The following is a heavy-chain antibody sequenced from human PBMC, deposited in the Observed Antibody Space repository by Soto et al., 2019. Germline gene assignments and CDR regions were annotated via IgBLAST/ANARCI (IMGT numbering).Heavy chain of an antibody. CDR3: ARDLILTGYYPPMELDY. J-gene: IGHJ4*02. Sequence: ASVKVSCKASGYTFTSSGISWVRQAPGQGLEWMGWISAYNGNTNYAQKLQGRVTMTTDTSTSTAYMELRSLRSDDTAVYYCARDLILTGYYPPMELDYWGQGTLVTSPQ. D-gene: IGHD3-9*01. V-gene: IGHV1-18*01. CDR2: ISAYNGNT. CDR1: GYTFTSSG.